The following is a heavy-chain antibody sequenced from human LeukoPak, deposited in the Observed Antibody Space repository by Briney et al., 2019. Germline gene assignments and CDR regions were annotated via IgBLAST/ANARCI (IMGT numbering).Heavy chain of an antibody. CDR3: ARDSGSSDYYYYYMDV. CDR1: GGTFSSYA. J-gene: IGHJ6*03. D-gene: IGHD6-6*01. V-gene: IGHV1-69*05. Sequence: ASVKVSCKASGGTFSSYAISWVRQAPGQGLEWMRGIIPIFGTANYAQKFQGRVTITTDESTSTAYMELSSLRSEDTAVYYCARDSGSSDYYYYYMDVWGKGTTVTVSS. CDR2: IIPIFGTA.